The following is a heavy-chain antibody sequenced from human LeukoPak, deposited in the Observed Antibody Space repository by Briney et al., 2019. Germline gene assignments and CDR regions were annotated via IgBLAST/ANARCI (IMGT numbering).Heavy chain of an antibody. D-gene: IGHD2-15*01. CDR2: IYYSGST. V-gene: IGHV4-31*03. CDR3: AKTPYRSGGSCYAVGWFDP. CDR1: GGSISSGTYY. J-gene: IGHJ5*02. Sequence: SETLSLTCTVSGGSISSGTYYWSWIRQHPGKGLEWIGYIYYSGSTYYNPSLKSRVTISIDTSKNQFSLKLSSVTAADTAVYYCAKTPYRSGGSCYAVGWFDPWGQGTLVTVSS.